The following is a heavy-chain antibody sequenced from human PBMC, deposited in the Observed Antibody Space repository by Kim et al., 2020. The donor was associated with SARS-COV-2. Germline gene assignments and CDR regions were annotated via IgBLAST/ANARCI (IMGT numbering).Heavy chain of an antibody. CDR3: AKDRDYYDSSGYYYYYYGMDV. D-gene: IGHD3-22*01. CDR2: IIGSGGST. CDR1: GFTFNSYA. V-gene: IGHV3-23*01. Sequence: GGSLRLSCAASGFTFNSYALSWVRQAPGKGLEWVSAIIGSGGSTYYADSVKGRFTISRDNSKNTLYLQMNSLRAEDTAVYYCAKDRDYYDSSGYYYYYYGMDVWGQGTTVTVSS. J-gene: IGHJ6*02.